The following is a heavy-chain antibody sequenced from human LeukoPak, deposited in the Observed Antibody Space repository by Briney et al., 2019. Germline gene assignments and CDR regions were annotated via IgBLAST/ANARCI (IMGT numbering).Heavy chain of an antibody. CDR1: GGSISSYY. J-gene: IGHJ4*02. CDR2: IHYSGST. CDR3: ARDNCSGGSCYSDY. Sequence: PSETLSLTCTVSGGSISSYYWSWIRQPPGKGLEWIGYIHYSGSTNYTPSLKSRVTISLDTSKNQFSLKLTSVTAADTAVYYCARDNCSGGSCYSDYWGQGTLVTVSS. V-gene: IGHV4-59*01. D-gene: IGHD2-15*01.